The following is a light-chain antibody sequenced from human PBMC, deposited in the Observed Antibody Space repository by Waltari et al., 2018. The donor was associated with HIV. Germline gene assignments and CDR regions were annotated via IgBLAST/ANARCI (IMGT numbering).Light chain of an antibody. Sequence: QSVLTQPPSASGTPGQRVTIPCSGRSSNIGSTTVNCYQQLPGTAPKLLIYSNKQRPSGVPDRFSGSKSGTSASLAISGLQSEDEADYYCATWDDSLNGRWVFGGGTKLTVL. J-gene: IGLJ3*02. V-gene: IGLV1-44*01. CDR1: SSNIGSTT. CDR2: SNK. CDR3: ATWDDSLNGRWV.